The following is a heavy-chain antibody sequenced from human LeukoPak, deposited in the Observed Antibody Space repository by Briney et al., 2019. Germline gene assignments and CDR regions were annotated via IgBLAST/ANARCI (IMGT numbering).Heavy chain of an antibody. CDR2: IYYSGST. V-gene: IGHV4-39*01. CDR3: ASPRAAAGLFDI. Sequence: SETLSLTCTVSGGSISSSSSYWGWIRQPPGKGLQWIGSIYYSGSTYYNPSLKSRVTISVDTSKNQFSLKLSSVTAADTAVYYCASPRAAAGLFDIWGQGTMVTVSS. CDR1: GGSISSSSSY. D-gene: IGHD6-13*01. J-gene: IGHJ3*02.